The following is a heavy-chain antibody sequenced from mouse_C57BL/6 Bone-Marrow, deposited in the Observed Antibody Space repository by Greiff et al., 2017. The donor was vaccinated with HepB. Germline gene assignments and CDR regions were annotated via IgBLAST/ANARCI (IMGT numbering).Heavy chain of an antibody. V-gene: IGHV1-75*01. CDR3: AKYGNYDY. Sequence: VHLVESGPELVKPGASVKISCKASGYTFTDYYINWVKQRPGQGLEWIGWIFPGSGSTYYNEKFKGKATLTVDKSSSTAYMLLSSLTSEDSAVYFCAKYGNYDYWGQGTTLTVSS. J-gene: IGHJ2*01. CDR2: IFPGSGST. D-gene: IGHD2-1*01. CDR1: GYTFTDYY.